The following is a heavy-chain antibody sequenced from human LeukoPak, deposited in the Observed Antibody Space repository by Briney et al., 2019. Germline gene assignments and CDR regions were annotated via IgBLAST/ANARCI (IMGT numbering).Heavy chain of an antibody. Sequence: GGSLRLSCAASGFTFSSYGMSWVRQAPGKGLEWVSAISGSGGSTYYADSVKGRFTISRDNSKNTLYLQMNSLRAEDTAVYYCAKDEYGSGSYYSFYFDYWGQGTLVTVSS. CDR1: GFTFSSYG. V-gene: IGHV3-23*01. CDR2: ISGSGGST. CDR3: AKDEYGSGSYYSFYFDY. D-gene: IGHD3-10*01. J-gene: IGHJ4*02.